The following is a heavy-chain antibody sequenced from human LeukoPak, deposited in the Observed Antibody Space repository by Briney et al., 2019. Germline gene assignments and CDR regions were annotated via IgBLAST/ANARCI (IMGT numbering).Heavy chain of an antibody. D-gene: IGHD6-13*01. CDR2: IYYSGSI. CDR3: AKRGQQIVLDQ. J-gene: IGHJ4*02. Sequence: PSETLSLTCTVSGGSICSYHWGGIRQPPGKGLEWIGYIYYSGSINYNPSLKSRVTISVDTSKNQFSLKLSSVAAADTAVYYCAKRGQQIVLDQWGQGTLVTVSS. V-gene: IGHV4-59*08. CDR1: GGSICSYH.